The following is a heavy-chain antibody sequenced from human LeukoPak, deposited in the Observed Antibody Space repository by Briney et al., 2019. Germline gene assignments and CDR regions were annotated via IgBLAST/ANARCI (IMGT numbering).Heavy chain of an antibody. CDR3: ARGALHVFDY. V-gene: IGHV3-48*03. Sequence: GGSLRLSCAASGFTFSDYEINWVRQALGKGLEWVSCISTSGSTTYYADSVKGRFTISRDNAKNSLFLQMNTLTAEDTAVYCCARGALHVFDYWGQGTPVTVSS. CDR1: GFTFSDYE. D-gene: IGHD3-10*02. J-gene: IGHJ4*02. CDR2: ISTSGSTT.